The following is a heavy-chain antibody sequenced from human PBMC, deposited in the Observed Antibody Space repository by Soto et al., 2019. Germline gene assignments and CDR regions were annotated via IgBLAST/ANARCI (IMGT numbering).Heavy chain of an antibody. V-gene: IGHV1-46*01. CDR1: GYIFTNCY. CDR2: INPSEGSR. Sequence: ASVKVSCKTSGYIFTNCYIHWVRQAPGQGLEWMGIINPSEGSRRYAQKFQGRVTMTRDTSTSTVYMELSSLRSEDTAMYYCARTEDPPMVFGDYYYRMDLWGQGTTVTVSS. D-gene: IGHD5-18*01. CDR3: ARTEDPPMVFGDYYYRMDL. J-gene: IGHJ6*02.